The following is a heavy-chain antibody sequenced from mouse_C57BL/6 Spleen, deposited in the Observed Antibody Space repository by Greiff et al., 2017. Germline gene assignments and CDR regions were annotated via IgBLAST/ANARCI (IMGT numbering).Heavy chain of an antibody. CDR1: GFTFSSYA. J-gene: IGHJ2*01. V-gene: IGHV5-4*01. Sequence: EVHLVESGGGLVKPGGSLKLSCAASGFTFSSYAMSWVRQTPEKRLEWVATISDGGSYTYYPDNVKGRFTISRDNAKNNLYLQMSHLKSEDTAMYYCARDRLYGSSSYFDDWGQGTTLTASS. CDR3: ARDRLYGSSSYFDD. CDR2: ISDGGSYT. D-gene: IGHD1-1*01.